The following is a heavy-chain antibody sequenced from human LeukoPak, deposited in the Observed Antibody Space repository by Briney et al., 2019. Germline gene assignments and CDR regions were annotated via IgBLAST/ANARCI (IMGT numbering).Heavy chain of an antibody. Sequence: GGSLRLSCAASGLTFSTYWMHWVRHAPGKGLVWVSRINSDGTSTSYADSVKGRFTISRDNAKNTLYLQMNSLRAEDTAVYYCARRYCSGGSCYGAFDYWGQGTLVTVSS. CDR2: INSDGTST. D-gene: IGHD2-15*01. J-gene: IGHJ4*02. CDR3: ARRYCSGGSCYGAFDY. V-gene: IGHV3-74*01. CDR1: GLTFSTYW.